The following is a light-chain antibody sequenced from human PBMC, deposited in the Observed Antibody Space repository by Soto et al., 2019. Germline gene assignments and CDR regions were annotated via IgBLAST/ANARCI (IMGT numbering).Light chain of an antibody. CDR2: GAY. J-gene: IGKJ4*01. V-gene: IGKV3-20*01. CDR3: QQFSSYPLT. CDR1: QSVSNNY. Sequence: EIVLTQSPGTLSLSPGERATLSCRASQSVSNNYLAWYQQKPGQAHRLLIYGAYNRATGIQDRFSGSGSGTDFTLTIRRLEPEDFAVYYCQQFSSYPLTVGGGTKVDIK.